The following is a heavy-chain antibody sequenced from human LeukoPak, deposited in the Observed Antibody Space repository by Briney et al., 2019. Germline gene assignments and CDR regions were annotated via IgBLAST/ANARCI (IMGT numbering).Heavy chain of an antibody. V-gene: IGHV4-30-2*01. CDR1: GGSISSGGYY. Sequence: SETLSLTCTVSGGSISSGGYYWSWIRQPPGKGLEWIGYIYHSGSTYYNPSLKSRVTKSVDRSKNQFSLKLSSVTAAGTAVYYCARDRDLNTAMAPSYMDVWGKGTTVTVSS. J-gene: IGHJ6*03. D-gene: IGHD5-18*01. CDR2: IYHSGST. CDR3: ARDRDLNTAMAPSYMDV.